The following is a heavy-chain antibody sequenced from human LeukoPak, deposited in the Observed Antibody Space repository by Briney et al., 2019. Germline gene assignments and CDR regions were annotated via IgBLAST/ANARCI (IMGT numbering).Heavy chain of an antibody. V-gene: IGHV3-9*01. CDR2: ISWNSGSI. CDR3: AKGLDYGGNSNFDY. CDR1: GFTFDDYA. Sequence: GRSLRLSCAASGFTFDDYAMHWVRQAPGKGLEWGSGISWNSGSIGYADSVKGRFTISRDNAKNSLYLQMNSLRAEDTALYYCAKGLDYGGNSNFDYWGQGTLVTVSS. J-gene: IGHJ4*02. D-gene: IGHD4-17*01.